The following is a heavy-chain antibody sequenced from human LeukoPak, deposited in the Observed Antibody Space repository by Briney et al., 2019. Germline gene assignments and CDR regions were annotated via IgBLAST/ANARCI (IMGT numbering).Heavy chain of an antibody. V-gene: IGHV1-2*04. D-gene: IGHD2-2*01. Sequence: ASGKVSCKASRYIFTGYYTQCVRHPPGRVCEWVGWINPNIGHTIYTQKFPGSPTMTRDTSISTAHMELSRLRSDDTAVYYCARANPLYCSSTTCLFDYWGQGTLVTVSS. CDR3: ARANPLYCSSTTCLFDY. CDR2: INPNIGHT. CDR1: RYIFTGYY. J-gene: IGHJ4*02.